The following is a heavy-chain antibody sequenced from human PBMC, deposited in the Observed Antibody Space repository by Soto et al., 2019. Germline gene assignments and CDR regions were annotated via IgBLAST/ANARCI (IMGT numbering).Heavy chain of an antibody. D-gene: IGHD4-17*01. J-gene: IGHJ4*02. CDR1: DYTFTSYG. V-gene: IGHV1-18*01. CDR3: ARGAYGHFDY. CDR2: LIAYNGNT. Sequence: QVQLVQSGAEVKKPGASVKVSCKASDYTFTSYGISWARQAPGQALEWMGCLIAYNGNTNYAQKLQGRVTMTTDTSTRTADTELRSLRSDDTAGYYCARGAYGHFDYWGQGTLVAVA.